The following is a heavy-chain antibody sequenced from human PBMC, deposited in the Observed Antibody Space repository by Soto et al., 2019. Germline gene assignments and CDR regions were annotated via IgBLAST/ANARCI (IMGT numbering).Heavy chain of an antibody. Sequence: SGGSLRLSCAASGFTFSSYSMNWVRQAPGKGLEWVSSITSSGSYIYYADSVKGRFTISRDNAENSLYLQMNSLRDEDTAVYYCARVGAEWHPYYLDSWGQGTLVTVSS. CDR3: ARVGAEWHPYYLDS. D-gene: IGHD3-3*01. CDR2: ITSSGSYI. CDR1: GFTFSSYS. V-gene: IGHV3-21*01. J-gene: IGHJ4*02.